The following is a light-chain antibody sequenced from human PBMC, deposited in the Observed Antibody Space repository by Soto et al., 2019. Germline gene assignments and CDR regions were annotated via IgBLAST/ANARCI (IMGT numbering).Light chain of an antibody. J-gene: IGKJ1*01. V-gene: IGKV1-17*01. CDR1: QGIRSA. Sequence: QVPPSPSSLSASVGSSATLTFLTSQGIRSALGWYQQKPGKVPKLLIYAASTLRSGVPSRFSGSGSGTEFTLTISSLQPDDFATYYCQQHESYSPWTFGQGTKVDIK. CDR2: AAS. CDR3: QQHESYSPWT.